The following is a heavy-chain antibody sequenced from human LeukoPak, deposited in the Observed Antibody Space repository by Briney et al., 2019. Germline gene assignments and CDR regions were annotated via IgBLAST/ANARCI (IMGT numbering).Heavy chain of an antibody. D-gene: IGHD5-12*01. CDR1: GLTFSSYS. J-gene: IGHJ3*02. Sequence: GGSLRLSCAASGLTFSSYSMNWVRQAPGKGLEWVSSISSSSSYIYYADSVKGRFTISRDNAKNSLYLQMNSLRAEDTAAYYCARVSIVATIHDAFDIWGQGTMVTVSS. V-gene: IGHV3-21*01. CDR3: ARVSIVATIHDAFDI. CDR2: ISSSSSYI.